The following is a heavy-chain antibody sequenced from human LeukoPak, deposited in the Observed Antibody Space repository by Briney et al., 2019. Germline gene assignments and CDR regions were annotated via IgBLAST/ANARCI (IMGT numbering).Heavy chain of an antibody. CDR3: AKSAGGALHV. CDR2: IYPGDSDT. V-gene: IGHV5-51*01. J-gene: IGHJ3*01. CDR1: GYSFTGYR. Sequence: GESLKISCKGSGYSFTGYRIGWVRQMPGKGLEWMGTIYPGDSDTTYSPSFQGQVTIPADKSISTAYLQWSSLKAWDTAMYYCAKSAGGALHVWGQGTMVTVSS. D-gene: IGHD3-10*01.